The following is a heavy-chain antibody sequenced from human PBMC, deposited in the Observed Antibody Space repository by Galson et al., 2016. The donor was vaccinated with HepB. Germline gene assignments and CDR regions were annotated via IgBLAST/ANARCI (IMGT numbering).Heavy chain of an antibody. J-gene: IGHJ4*02. CDR2: ISYDGRKK. D-gene: IGHD1-1*01. CDR3: AKGRTGTTGPVEY. Sequence: SLRLSCAASGFIFSNFGMHWVRQAPGKGLEWVALISYDGRKKYYADSVKGRFTISRDNSKNTYLQMNSLRDEDTAVYYCAKGRTGTTGPVEYWGQGTLVTVSS. CDR1: GFIFSNFG. V-gene: IGHV3-30*04.